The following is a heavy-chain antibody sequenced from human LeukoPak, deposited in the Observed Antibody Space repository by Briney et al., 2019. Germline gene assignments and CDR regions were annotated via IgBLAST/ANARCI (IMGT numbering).Heavy chain of an antibody. D-gene: IGHD3-3*01. J-gene: IGHJ4*02. Sequence: SETLSLTCTVSGGSISTSDYYWTWIRQPPGKGLEWIGSVHYIGTTYSSPSLKSRVTMYVGPSKNQFSLKLTSVTAADTDVYYCGRITIFGVVDYWGQGTLVTVSS. CDR2: VHYIGTT. V-gene: IGHV4-39*01. CDR1: GGSISTSDYY. CDR3: GRITIFGVVDY.